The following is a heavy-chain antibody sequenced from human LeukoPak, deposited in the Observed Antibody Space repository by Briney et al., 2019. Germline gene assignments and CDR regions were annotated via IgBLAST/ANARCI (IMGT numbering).Heavy chain of an antibody. D-gene: IGHD4-17*01. J-gene: IGHJ3*02. CDR1: GFTFSSYG. Sequence: GGSLRLSCAAFGFTFSSYGMHWVRQAPGQGLEWVAFIRYDGSNKYYADSVKGRFTISRDNSRSTLYLQMNSPRAEDTAVFYCAKERFYGAATHAFDIWGQGTMVTVSS. CDR3: AKERFYGAATHAFDI. V-gene: IGHV3-30*02. CDR2: IRYDGSNK.